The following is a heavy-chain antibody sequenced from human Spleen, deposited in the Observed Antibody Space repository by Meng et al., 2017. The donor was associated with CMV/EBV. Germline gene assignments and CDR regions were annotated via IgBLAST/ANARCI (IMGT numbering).Heavy chain of an antibody. V-gene: IGHV1-18*01. CDR1: GYPFISYG. J-gene: IGHJ4*02. D-gene: IGHD6-13*01. CDR3: ARAGDLASGYSSSWYSFDY. Sequence: ASVKVSCKTSGYPFISYGISWVRQAPGKGLEWMGWISGYNGRTNYAQSFQGRLTLTTDTSTSTAYMELRNLRSDDTAVYYCARAGDLASGYSSSWYSFDYWGQGTLVTVSS. CDR2: ISGYNGRT.